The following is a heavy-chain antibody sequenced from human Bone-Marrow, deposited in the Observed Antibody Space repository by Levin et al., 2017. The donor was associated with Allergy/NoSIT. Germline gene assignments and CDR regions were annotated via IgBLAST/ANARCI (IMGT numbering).Heavy chain of an antibody. Sequence: SLTTTAVAVAWIRQPPGKALEWLALIYGNDDKLYSPSLKGRLTITKDTSKNQVVLIMTNVDPVDTSTYHCAHRFRNTYDTWGQGTLVTVSS. CDR1: SLTTTAVA. J-gene: IGHJ4*02. CDR3: AHRFRNTYDT. V-gene: IGHV2-5*01. CDR2: IYGNDDK. D-gene: IGHD5-18*01.